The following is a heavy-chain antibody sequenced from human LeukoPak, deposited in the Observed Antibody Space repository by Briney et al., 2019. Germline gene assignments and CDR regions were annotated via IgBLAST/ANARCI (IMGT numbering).Heavy chain of an antibody. V-gene: IGHV3-7*01. Sequence: GGSLRLSYAVSGLTFSSYWISSARQAPGKGLEWVANIKQDGSDKYYVHSVKGRFTISRDNAKNSLYLQMNSLRAEDTAVYYCGVRLVPWIQLWLQVDYWGQGTLVTVSS. CDR1: GLTFSSYW. J-gene: IGHJ4*02. D-gene: IGHD5-18*01. CDR3: GVRLVPWIQLWLQVDY. CDR2: IKQDGSDK.